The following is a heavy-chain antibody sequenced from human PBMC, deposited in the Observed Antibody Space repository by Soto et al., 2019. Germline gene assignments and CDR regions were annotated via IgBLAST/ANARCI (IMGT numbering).Heavy chain of an antibody. J-gene: IGHJ6*03. CDR1: GGSFSGYY. CDR2: INHSGST. CDR3: AIRGDPEGYYMDV. Sequence: SETLSLTCAVYGGSFSGYYWSWIRQPPGKGLEWIGEINHSGSTNYNPSLKSRVTISVDTSKNQFSLKLSSVTAADTAVYYCAIRGDPEGYYMDVWGKGTTVTVSS. V-gene: IGHV4-34*01. D-gene: IGHD2-21*02.